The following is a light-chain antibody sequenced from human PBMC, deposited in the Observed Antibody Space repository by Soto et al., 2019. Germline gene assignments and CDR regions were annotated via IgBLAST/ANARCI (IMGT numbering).Light chain of an antibody. J-gene: IGLJ1*01. CDR2: EVG. CDR3: SSYTSSSSYV. V-gene: IGLV2-14*01. Sequence: QSALTQPASVSGSPGQSITISCTGTSRGVGGYSYVSWYQQHPGKAPKLILSEVGNRPSGISNRFSASKSGDTTSLTISGLQADDEAEYYCSSYTSSSSYVFGTGTKVTVL. CDR1: SRGVGGYSY.